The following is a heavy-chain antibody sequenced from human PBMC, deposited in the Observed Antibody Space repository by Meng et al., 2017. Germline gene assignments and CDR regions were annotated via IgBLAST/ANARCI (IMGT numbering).Heavy chain of an antibody. D-gene: IGHD2/OR15-2a*01. Sequence: EVEVVEAGGGLVKAGGSLRPSCAASGFTFRDYYMTWIRQAPGKGLEWVGVIERKGKNYATTYDASLSGRFTISRDESRSTAFLQMDSLNTEDTAMYYCTRDAGLLNWLDPWGQGTLVTVSS. CDR2: IERKGKNYAT. CDR3: TRDAGLLNWLDP. CDR1: GFTFRDYY. J-gene: IGHJ5*02. V-gene: IGHV3-73*01.